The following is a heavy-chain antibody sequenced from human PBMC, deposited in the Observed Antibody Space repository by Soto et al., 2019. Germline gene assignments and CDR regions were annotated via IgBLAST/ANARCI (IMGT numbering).Heavy chain of an antibody. CDR2: IIPIFGTA. D-gene: IGHD5-12*01. CDR3: ARERKGGYDWRGGEFDY. Sequence: QVQLVQSGAEVKKPGSSVKVSCKASGGTFSSYAISWVRQAPGQGLEWMGGIIPIFGTANYAQKFQGRVTITADESTSTAYMELSSLRSEDTALYYCARERKGGYDWRGGEFDYWGQGTLVTVSS. CDR1: GGTFSSYA. J-gene: IGHJ4*02. V-gene: IGHV1-69*01.